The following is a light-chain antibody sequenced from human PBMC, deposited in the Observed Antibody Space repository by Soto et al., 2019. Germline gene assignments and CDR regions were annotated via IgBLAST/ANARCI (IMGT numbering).Light chain of an antibody. Sequence: EIVMTQSPATLSVSPGERATLSCRASQSISSNLAWYQQKPGQAPRLLIYGASTRATGIPARFSGSGSGTEFTLTISSPQSEDFAVYYCQQYSIWPYTFGQGTKLEIK. V-gene: IGKV3-15*01. J-gene: IGKJ2*01. CDR2: GAS. CDR1: QSISSN. CDR3: QQYSIWPYT.